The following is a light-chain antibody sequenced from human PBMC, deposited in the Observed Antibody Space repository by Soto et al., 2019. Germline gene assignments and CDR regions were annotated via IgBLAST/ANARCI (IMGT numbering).Light chain of an antibody. Sequence: EIVITQSPATLSFSPGERSTLSFRASQSVSSNLAWYQQKPGQAPRLLIYGASTRATGIPARFSGSGSGTDSTLTISSLQAEDAPVHSCTHPASLLFPFAAGTKVDNK. J-gene: IGKJ3*01. V-gene: IGKV3-15*01. CDR2: GAS. CDR1: QSVSSN. CDR3: THPASLLFP.